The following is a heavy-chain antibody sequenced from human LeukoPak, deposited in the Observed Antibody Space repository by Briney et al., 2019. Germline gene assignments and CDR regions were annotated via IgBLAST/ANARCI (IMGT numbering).Heavy chain of an antibody. V-gene: IGHV4-31*03. D-gene: IGHD3-10*01. J-gene: IGHJ4*02. Sequence: SQTLSLTCTVSGGSISSGGYYWSWIRQHPGKGLEWIGYIYYSGSTYYNPSLKSRVTISVDTSKNQFSLKLSSVTAADTAVYYCAREAYYGSGTTLACWGQGTLVTVSS. CDR1: GGSISSGGYY. CDR3: AREAYYGSGTTLAC. CDR2: IYYSGST.